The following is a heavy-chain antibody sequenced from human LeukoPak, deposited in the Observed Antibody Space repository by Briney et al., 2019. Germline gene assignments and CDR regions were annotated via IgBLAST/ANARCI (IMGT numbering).Heavy chain of an antibody. CDR3: ARLFDGYNSSWYWNY. Sequence: GGSLRLSCAASGFTFSSYSMNWVRQAPGKGLEWVSYISSSSSTIYYADSVKGRFTISRDNAKNSLYLQMNSLRAEDTAVYYCARLFDGYNSSWYWNYWGQGTLVTVSS. CDR2: ISSSSSTI. J-gene: IGHJ4*02. D-gene: IGHD6-13*01. V-gene: IGHV3-48*04. CDR1: GFTFSSYS.